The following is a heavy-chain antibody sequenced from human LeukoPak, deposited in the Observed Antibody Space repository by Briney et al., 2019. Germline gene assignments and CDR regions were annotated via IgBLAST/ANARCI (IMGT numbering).Heavy chain of an antibody. J-gene: IGHJ5*02. D-gene: IGHD1-26*01. CDR1: GFTFSSYA. CDR3: ARDGGSYYLRWFDP. CDR2: ISYDGSNK. Sequence: GGSLRLSCAASGFTFSSYAMHWVRQAPGKGLEWVAVISYDGSNKYYADSVKGRFTISRDNSKNTLYLQMNSLRAEDTAVYYCARDGGSYYLRWFDPWGQGTLVTVSS. V-gene: IGHV3-30*04.